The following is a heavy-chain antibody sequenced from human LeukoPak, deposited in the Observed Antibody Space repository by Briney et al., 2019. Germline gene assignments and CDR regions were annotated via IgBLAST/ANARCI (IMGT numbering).Heavy chain of an antibody. CDR2: IYYSGST. J-gene: IGHJ3*02. Sequence: KPSETLSLTCTVSGGSISSGDYYWGWIRQPPGKGLEWIGYIYYSGSTYYNPSLKSRVTISVDTSKNQFSLKLSSVTAADTAVYYCASKMATITAAFDIWGQGTMVTVSS. V-gene: IGHV4-30-4*01. CDR1: GGSISSGDYY. D-gene: IGHD5-24*01. CDR3: ASKMATITAAFDI.